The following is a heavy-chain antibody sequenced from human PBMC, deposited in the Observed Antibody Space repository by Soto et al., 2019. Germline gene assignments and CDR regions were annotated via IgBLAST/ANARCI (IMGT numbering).Heavy chain of an antibody. CDR2: INPNSGGT. J-gene: IGHJ6*03. Sequence: GASVKVSCKASGYTFTGYYMHWVRQAPGQGLEWMGWINPNSGGTNYAQKFQGWVTMTRDTSISTAYMELSRLRSDDTAVYYCARDGDSSSSGEKYYYYYMDVWGKGTTVTVSS. CDR1: GYTFTGYY. CDR3: ARDGDSSSSGEKYYYYYMDV. D-gene: IGHD6-6*01. V-gene: IGHV1-2*04.